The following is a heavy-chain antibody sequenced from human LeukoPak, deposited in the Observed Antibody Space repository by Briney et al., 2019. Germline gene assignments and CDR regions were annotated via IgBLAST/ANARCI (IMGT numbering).Heavy chain of an antibody. D-gene: IGHD5-18*01. CDR1: GGSISSSSYY. CDR3: ARDQGYSYGYLAFLFDY. Sequence: SETLSLTCTVSGGSISSSSYYWGWIRQPPGKGLEWIGSIYYSGSTYYNPSLKSRVTISVDTSKNQFSLKLSSVTAADTAVYYCARDQGYSYGYLAFLFDYWGQGTLVTVSS. J-gene: IGHJ4*02. V-gene: IGHV4-39*07. CDR2: IYYSGST.